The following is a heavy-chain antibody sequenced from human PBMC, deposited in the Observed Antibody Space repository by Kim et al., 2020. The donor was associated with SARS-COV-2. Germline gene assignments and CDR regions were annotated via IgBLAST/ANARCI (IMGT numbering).Heavy chain of an antibody. CDR3: TRVRLLWFGELEYYFDY. D-gene: IGHD3-10*01. V-gene: IGHV3-49*04. Sequence: GGSLRLSCTASGFTFGPSAMSWVRQAPGKGLEWVGFIRSKTYGGTTEYAASVKGRFTISRDDSKSIAYLQMNSLKTEDTAVYYCTRVRLLWFGELEYYFDYWGQGTLVTVSS. CDR2: IRSKTYGGTT. CDR1: GFTFGPSA. J-gene: IGHJ4*02.